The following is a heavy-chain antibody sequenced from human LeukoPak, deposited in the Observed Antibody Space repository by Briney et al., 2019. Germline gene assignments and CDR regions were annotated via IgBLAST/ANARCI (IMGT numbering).Heavy chain of an antibody. CDR2: ISSSSSYI. D-gene: IGHD6-19*01. V-gene: IGHV3-21*01. J-gene: IGHJ3*02. CDR1: GFTFSSYS. CDR3: ARERTGGGWYGAFDI. Sequence: PGGSLRLSCAASGFTFSSYSMNWVRQAPGKGLEWVSSISSSSSYIYYADSVKGRFTISRDNAKNSLYLQMNSLRAEDTAVYYCARERTGGGWYGAFDIWGPGTMVTVS.